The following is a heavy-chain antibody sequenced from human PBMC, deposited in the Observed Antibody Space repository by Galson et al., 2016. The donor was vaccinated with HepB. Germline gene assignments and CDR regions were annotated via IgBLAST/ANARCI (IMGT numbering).Heavy chain of an antibody. CDR1: GFSFSTSG. CDR3: GKHGGFDY. Sequence: SLRLSCAASGFSFSTSGMSWVRQTPGRGLEWVSGITGSGGTTHYADSVKGQFTISRDNSKNTLYLYMNSLRAGDTAVYYCGKHGGFDYWGQGALVTVSS. CDR2: ITGSGGTT. V-gene: IGHV3-23*01. D-gene: IGHD3-16*01. J-gene: IGHJ4*02.